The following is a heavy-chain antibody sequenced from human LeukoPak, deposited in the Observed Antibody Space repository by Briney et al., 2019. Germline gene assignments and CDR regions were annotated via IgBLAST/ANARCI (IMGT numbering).Heavy chain of an antibody. CDR2: ISSSGSTI. CDR1: GFTFSDYY. Sequence: PGGSLRLSCAASGFTFSDYYMSWIRQAPGKGLEWVSYISSSGSTIYYADSVKGRFTISRDNAKNSLYLQMNSLRAEDTAVYYCARDRGYDFWSGNYYYYMDVWGKGTTVTVSS. J-gene: IGHJ6*03. D-gene: IGHD3-3*01. V-gene: IGHV3-11*04. CDR3: ARDRGYDFWSGNYYYYMDV.